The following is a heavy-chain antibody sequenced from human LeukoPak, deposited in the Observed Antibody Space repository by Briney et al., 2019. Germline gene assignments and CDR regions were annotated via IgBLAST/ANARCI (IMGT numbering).Heavy chain of an antibody. Sequence: SETLSLTCTVSGGSISSYYWSWIRQPPGKGLEWIGYIYYSGGTNYNPSLKSRVTISVDTSKNQFSLKLSSVTAADTAVYYCAKISSGWYGAFDYWGQGTLVTVSS. CDR1: GGSISSYY. CDR2: IYYSGGT. J-gene: IGHJ4*02. CDR3: AKISSGWYGAFDY. V-gene: IGHV4-59*01. D-gene: IGHD6-19*01.